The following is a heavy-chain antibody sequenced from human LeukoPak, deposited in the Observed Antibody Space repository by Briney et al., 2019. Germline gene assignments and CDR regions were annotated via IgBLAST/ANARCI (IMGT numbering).Heavy chain of an antibody. Sequence: GGSLRLSCAASGFTFSDYYMSWIRQAPGKGLEWVSYISSSGSTIYYADSVKGRFTISRDNAKNSLYLQMNSLRAEDTAVYYCAREPQVYYYDSSGYLDYWGQGTLVTVSS. D-gene: IGHD3-22*01. CDR2: ISSSGSTI. J-gene: IGHJ4*02. CDR3: AREPQVYYYDSSGYLDY. CDR1: GFTFSDYY. V-gene: IGHV3-11*04.